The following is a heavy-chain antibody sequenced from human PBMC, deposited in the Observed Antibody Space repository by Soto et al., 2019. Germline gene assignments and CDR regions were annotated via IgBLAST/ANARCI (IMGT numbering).Heavy chain of an antibody. Sequence: EVQLVESGGGLVQPGGSLRLSCAASGFTVSSNYMSWVRQAPGKVLEWVSVIYSGGSTYYADSVKGRFTISRDNSKITLYLQMNSLRAEDTAVYYCARGGSCSGGSCYSPRDNWFDPWGQGTLVTVSS. CDR1: GFTVSSNY. CDR2: IYSGGST. J-gene: IGHJ5*02. V-gene: IGHV3-66*01. D-gene: IGHD2-15*01. CDR3: ARGGSCSGGSCYSPRDNWFDP.